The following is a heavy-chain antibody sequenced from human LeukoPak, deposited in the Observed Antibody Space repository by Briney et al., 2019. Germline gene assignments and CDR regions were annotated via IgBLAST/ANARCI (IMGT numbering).Heavy chain of an antibody. CDR2: ISGSGGST. CDR3: IAGGWSTDAFEM. Sequence: GGSLRLSCAASGFTFSYYVMSWVRQAPGKGLEWVSGISGSGGSTNYADSVKGRFTISRDNSKNMLFLQINSLRGEDTAVYYCIAGGWSTDAFEMWGQGTTVTVSS. D-gene: IGHD6-19*01. CDR1: GFTFSYYV. J-gene: IGHJ3*02. V-gene: IGHV3-23*01.